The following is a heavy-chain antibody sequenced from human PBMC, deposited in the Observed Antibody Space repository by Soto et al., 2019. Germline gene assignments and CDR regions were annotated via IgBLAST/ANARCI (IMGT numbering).Heavy chain of an antibody. D-gene: IGHD3-22*01. CDR1: GGSISSGGYY. Sequence: SETLSLTCTVSGGSISSGGYYWSWIRQHPGKGLEWIGYIYYSGSTYYNPSLKSRVTISVDTSKNQFSLKLSSVTAADTAVYYCARANPPGDSSGYYPKIYYFDYWGQGTLVTVSS. CDR2: IYYSGST. V-gene: IGHV4-31*03. CDR3: ARANPPGDSSGYYPKIYYFDY. J-gene: IGHJ4*02.